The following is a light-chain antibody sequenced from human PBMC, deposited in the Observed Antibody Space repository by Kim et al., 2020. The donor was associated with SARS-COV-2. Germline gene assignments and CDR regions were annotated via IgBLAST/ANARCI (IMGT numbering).Light chain of an antibody. V-gene: IGKV1-16*01. CDR1: QSVANS. CDR3: QQYNTYTWT. J-gene: IGKJ1*01. CDR2: AAS. Sequence: ASVGDTVTITCRASQSVANSLAWFQQKPGKAPKSLIYAASTLQTGVPSRFSGTGSRTYFTLTISSLQPEDSATYYCQQYNTYTWTFGQGTKVDIK.